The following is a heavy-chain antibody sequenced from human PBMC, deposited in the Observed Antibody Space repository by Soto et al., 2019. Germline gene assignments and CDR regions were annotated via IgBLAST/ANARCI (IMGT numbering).Heavy chain of an antibody. D-gene: IGHD3-3*01. J-gene: IGHJ4*02. Sequence: VQLVESGGGLVQPGRSLRLSCTASGFTFGDYAMSWFRQAPGKGLEWVGFIRSKAYGGTTEYAASVKGRFTISRDDSKSIAYLQMNSLKTEDTAVYYCTRDLGDFWSGYYIDYWGQGTLVTVSS. CDR1: GFTFGDYA. V-gene: IGHV3-49*03. CDR3: TRDLGDFWSGYYIDY. CDR2: IRSKAYGGTT.